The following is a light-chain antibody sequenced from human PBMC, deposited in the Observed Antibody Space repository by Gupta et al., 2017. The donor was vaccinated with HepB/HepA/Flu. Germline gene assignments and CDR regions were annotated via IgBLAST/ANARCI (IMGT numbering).Light chain of an antibody. CDR3: QQDYSLPLT. J-gene: IGKJ4*01. Sequence: DIVMTQSPDSLAVSLGERATINCKSTQSLFHTSNNKNNLIWYQQKPGQPPNLLIYWASTRASGFPARFSGSGSGTDFTLTITNLQAEDVAVYYCQQDYSLPLTFGGGTKVEIE. CDR1: QSLFHTSNNKNN. V-gene: IGKV4-1*01. CDR2: WAS.